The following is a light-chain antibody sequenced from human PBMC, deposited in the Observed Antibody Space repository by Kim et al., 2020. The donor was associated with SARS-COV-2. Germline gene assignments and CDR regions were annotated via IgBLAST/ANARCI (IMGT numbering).Light chain of an antibody. Sequence: SASVGDRVPITCRASHGISNYLAWYQQKPGKVPKLLIYAASTLQSGVPSRFSGSGSGTDFTLTISSLQPEDVATYYCQKYNSAPAFGQGTKVEIK. CDR3: QKYNSAPA. V-gene: IGKV1-27*01. CDR2: AAS. CDR1: HGISNY. J-gene: IGKJ1*01.